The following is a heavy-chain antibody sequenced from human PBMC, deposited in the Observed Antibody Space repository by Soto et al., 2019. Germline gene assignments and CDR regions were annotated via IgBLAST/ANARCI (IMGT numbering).Heavy chain of an antibody. J-gene: IGHJ4*02. CDR1: VDSINGYY. V-gene: IGHV4-59*01. CDR2: IYSRGRT. CDR3: AKAHYSGAKNDF. D-gene: IGHD2-21*01. Sequence: QVQLQALGPVLVKSSETLFLTCKVSVDSINGYYWSWIRQPPGNGLEWIGCIYSRGRTTYGPSLRSRRSRSIDTPKSQFSLKLRSVTAADTAISYCAKAHYSGAKNDFWGQGTLVTVSS.